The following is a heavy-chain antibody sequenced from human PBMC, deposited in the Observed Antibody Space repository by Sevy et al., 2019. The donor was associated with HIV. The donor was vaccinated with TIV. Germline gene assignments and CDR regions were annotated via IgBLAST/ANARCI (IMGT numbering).Heavy chain of an antibody. V-gene: IGHV3-48*03. J-gene: IGHJ6*03. CDR2: ISSGSSTK. CDR3: ARDPLETGPKYSYFMDV. CDR1: GFTLSSHE. D-gene: IGHD3-9*01. Sequence: GGSLRLSCEASGFTLSSHEMNWVRQVPGKGLEWVSYISSGSSTKFYTDSVKGRFTISRDNAKNSLYLHMDSLRVEDTAVYYCARDPLETGPKYSYFMDVWGKGTTVTVSS.